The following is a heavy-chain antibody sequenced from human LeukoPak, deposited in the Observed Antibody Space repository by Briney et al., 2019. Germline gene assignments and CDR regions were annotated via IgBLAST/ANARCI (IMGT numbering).Heavy chain of an antibody. Sequence: PSETLSLTCTVSGGSISSYYWSWIRQPPGKGLEWIGYIYYSGSTNYNPSLKSRVTISVDTSKNQFSLKLSSVTAEDTAVYYCARDSVPYSSSPPTNWGQGTLVTVSS. CDR1: GGSISSYY. D-gene: IGHD6-6*01. CDR3: ARDSVPYSSSPPTN. J-gene: IGHJ4*02. V-gene: IGHV4-59*01. CDR2: IYYSGST.